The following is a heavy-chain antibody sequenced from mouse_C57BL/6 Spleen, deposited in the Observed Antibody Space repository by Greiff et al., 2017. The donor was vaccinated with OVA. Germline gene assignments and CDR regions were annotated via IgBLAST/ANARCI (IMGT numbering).Heavy chain of an antibody. D-gene: IGHD1-1*01. V-gene: IGHV3-6*01. Sequence: EVKLMESGPGLVKPSQSLSLTCSVTGYSITSGYYWNWIRQFPGNKLEWMGYISYDGSNNYNPSLKNRISITRDTSKNQFFLKLNSVTTEDTATYYCARNYGSSYEGYYYAMDYWGQGTSVTVSS. J-gene: IGHJ4*01. CDR2: ISYDGSN. CDR1: GYSITSGYY. CDR3: ARNYGSSYEGYYYAMDY.